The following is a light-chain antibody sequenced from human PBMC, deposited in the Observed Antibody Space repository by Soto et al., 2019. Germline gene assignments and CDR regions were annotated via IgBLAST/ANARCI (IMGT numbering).Light chain of an antibody. Sequence: SHLTPSHSTLSASVGGRVTITGRASKSISSWLAWYQQHPGKATKLLIYKASSLESGAPSRFSGSGSGTEFTITISSLPDDDFAYYCWQQSNSYYTFGQGTKVDIK. CDR2: KAS. V-gene: IGKV1-5*03. CDR1: KSISSW. J-gene: IGKJ1*01. CDR3: QQSNSYYT.